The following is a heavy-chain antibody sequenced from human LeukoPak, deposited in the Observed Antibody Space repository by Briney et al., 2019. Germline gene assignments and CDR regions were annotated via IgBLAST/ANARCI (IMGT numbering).Heavy chain of an antibody. J-gene: IGHJ4*02. CDR2: IWSDGSNK. CDR3: APAIAVAGTYY. CDR1: GFTFSNYG. Sequence: PGRSLTLSCAASGFTFSNYGMHWVRQAPGKGLEWVAAIWSDGSNKYYAGSVKGRFTISRDTSKSTLYLQMNSLRAEDTAVYYCAPAIAVAGTYYWGQGTLVTVSS. V-gene: IGHV3-33*01. D-gene: IGHD6-19*01.